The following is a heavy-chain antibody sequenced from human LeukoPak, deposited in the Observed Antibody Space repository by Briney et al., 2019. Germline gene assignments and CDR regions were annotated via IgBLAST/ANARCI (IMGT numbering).Heavy chain of an antibody. Sequence: PGGSLRLACAASGFSFSTYTMSWVRQTPGRGLEWVASIYGSGRASALCSESVKGRFSTSRDNSENTVYLQMDSLRAEDTAVYYCAKDKVPDDRWNFDYWGQGALVTVSS. CDR2: IYGSGRASA. CDR3: AKDKVPDDRWNFDY. J-gene: IGHJ4*02. CDR1: GFSFSTYT. V-gene: IGHV3-23*01. D-gene: IGHD1-1*01.